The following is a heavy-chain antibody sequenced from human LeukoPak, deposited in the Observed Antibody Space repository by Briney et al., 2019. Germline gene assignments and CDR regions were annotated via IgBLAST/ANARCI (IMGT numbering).Heavy chain of an antibody. D-gene: IGHD6-13*01. V-gene: IGHV4-59*01. CDR1: GGSISSYY. CDR3: ARGMGSWLDY. Sequence: PSETLSLTCTVSGGSISSYYWSWIRQPPGKGLEWIGYIYYSGSTSYNPSLKSRVTISVDTSKNQFSLKLSSVTAADTAVYYCARGMGSWLDYWGQGTLATVSS. CDR2: IYYSGST. J-gene: IGHJ4*02.